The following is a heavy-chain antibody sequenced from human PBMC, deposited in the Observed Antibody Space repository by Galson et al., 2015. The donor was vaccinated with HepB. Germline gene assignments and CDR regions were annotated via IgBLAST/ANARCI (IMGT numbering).Heavy chain of an antibody. V-gene: IGHV3-21*01. D-gene: IGHD3-10*01. CDR2: ISSSSSYI. J-gene: IGHJ6*02. CDR3: ARDGYGSGSEYYYYGMDV. CDR1: GFTFSSYS. Sequence: SLRLSCAASGFTFSSYSMNWVRQAPGKGLEWVSSISSSSSYIYYADSVKGRFTISRDNAKNSLYLQMNSLRAEDTAVYYCARDGYGSGSEYYYYGMDVWGQGTTVTVSS.